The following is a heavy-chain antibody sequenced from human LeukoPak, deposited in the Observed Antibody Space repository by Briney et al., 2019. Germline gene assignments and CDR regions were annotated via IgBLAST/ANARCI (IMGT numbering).Heavy chain of an antibody. D-gene: IGHD1-14*01. CDR3: ASTGPVEPYFDY. CDR1: GYTFTSYG. Sequence: SVKVSCKASGYTFTSYGISWVRQAPGQGLEWMGGIIPIFGTANYAQKFQGRVTITADESTSTAYMELSSLRSEDTAVYYCASTGPVEPYFDYWGQGTLVTVSS. V-gene: IGHV1-69*13. J-gene: IGHJ4*02. CDR2: IIPIFGTA.